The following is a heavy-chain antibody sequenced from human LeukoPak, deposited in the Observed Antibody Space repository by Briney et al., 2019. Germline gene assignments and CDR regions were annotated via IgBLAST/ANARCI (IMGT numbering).Heavy chain of an antibody. CDR2: IYHSGST. V-gene: IGHV4-38-2*02. CDR1: GGSISSYY. J-gene: IGHJ5*02. CDR3: ARDEAVDTAMVTIDWFDP. D-gene: IGHD5-18*01. Sequence: PSETLSLTCTVSGGSISSYYWSWIRQPPAKGLEWIGSIYHSGSTYYNPSLKSRVTISVDTSKNQFSLKLSSVTAADTAVYYCARDEAVDTAMVTIDWFDPWGQGTLVTVSS.